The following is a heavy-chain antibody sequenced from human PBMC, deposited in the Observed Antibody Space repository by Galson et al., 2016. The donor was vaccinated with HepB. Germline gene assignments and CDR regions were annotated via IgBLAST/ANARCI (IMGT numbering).Heavy chain of an antibody. CDR1: GGSISNNW. V-gene: IGHV4-4*02. D-gene: IGHD6-13*01. CDR3: AGGTGIGDY. J-gene: IGHJ4*02. CDR2: IYHTGST. Sequence: LSLTCAVSGGSISNNWWTWVRQPPGMGLEWIGEIYHTGSTNYNPSLESRVTISVDKSKNQFSLRLTSVTAADTAVYYCAGGTGIGDYWGQGILVTVSS.